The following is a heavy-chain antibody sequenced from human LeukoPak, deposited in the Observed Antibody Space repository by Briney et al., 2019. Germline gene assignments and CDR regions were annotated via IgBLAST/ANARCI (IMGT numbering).Heavy chain of an antibody. CDR3: ASKTYGSGSYTY. CDR2: IYHRGST. CDR1: GGSISSSNW. D-gene: IGHD3-10*01. Sequence: PSETLSLTCAVSGGSISSSNWWSWVRQPPGKGLEWIGEIYHRGSTNYNPSLQSRVTISVDKSENQFSLKLSSVTAADTAVYYCASKTYGSGSYTYWGQGTLVTVSS. J-gene: IGHJ4*02. V-gene: IGHV4-4*02.